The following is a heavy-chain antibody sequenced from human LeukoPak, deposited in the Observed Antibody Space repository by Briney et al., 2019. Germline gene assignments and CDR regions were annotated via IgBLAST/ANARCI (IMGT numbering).Heavy chain of an antibody. CDR3: ARQGVGATDC. V-gene: IGHV4-39*01. CDR1: GGSVSSSTYY. J-gene: IGHJ4*02. D-gene: IGHD1-26*01. CDR2: ITYSGST. Sequence: SETLSLTCTVSGGSVSSSTYYWAWIRQSPGKGLEWIGSITYSGSTYYNPSLESRVTISVDTSKNQFSLRLISVTAVDTAVYYSARQGVGATDCWGQGTLVTVSS.